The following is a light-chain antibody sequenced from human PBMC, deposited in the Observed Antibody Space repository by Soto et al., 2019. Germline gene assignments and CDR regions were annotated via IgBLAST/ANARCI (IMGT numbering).Light chain of an antibody. Sequence: EIVLTQSPGTLSLSPGEPAIFSCRASQSVSSNYLAWYQQKPGQAPRLLIYDASNRATGIPARFSGSGSGTDFTLTISSLEPEDFAVYYCQQRSNWPQVTCGQGTRLEIK. J-gene: IGKJ5*01. CDR2: DAS. CDR1: QSVSSNY. V-gene: IGKV3-11*01. CDR3: QQRSNWPQVT.